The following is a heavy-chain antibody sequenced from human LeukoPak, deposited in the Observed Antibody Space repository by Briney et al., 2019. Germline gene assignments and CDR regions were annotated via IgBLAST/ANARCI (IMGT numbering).Heavy chain of an antibody. CDR3: ACFRIEVAGRYYYYAMDV. D-gene: IGHD6-13*01. CDR1: GFTFSSYA. Sequence: GSLRLSCAASGFTFSSYAMSWVRQRPGQGLEWVGEINHSGRTNYNPSLKSRVTTSLDMSRKQISLKLSSETAADPAVYYCACFRIEVAGRYYYYAMDVWGQGTTVTVSS. J-gene: IGHJ6*01. V-gene: IGHV4-34*08. CDR2: INHSGRT.